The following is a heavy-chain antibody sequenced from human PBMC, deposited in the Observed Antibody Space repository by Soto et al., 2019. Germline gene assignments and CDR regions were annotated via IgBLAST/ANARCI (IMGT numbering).Heavy chain of an antibody. CDR3: ARRLSTGWFFDF. D-gene: IGHD6-19*01. J-gene: IGHJ4*02. Sequence: GESLKISCKGSGYTFTNYWINWVRQMPGKGLEWMGIIYPGDSDTRYSPSFQGQVAFSADKSISTAYLQWSGLKASDTAIYYCARRLSTGWFFDFWGQGTLVTVSS. CDR1: GYTFTNYW. CDR2: IYPGDSDT. V-gene: IGHV5-51*01.